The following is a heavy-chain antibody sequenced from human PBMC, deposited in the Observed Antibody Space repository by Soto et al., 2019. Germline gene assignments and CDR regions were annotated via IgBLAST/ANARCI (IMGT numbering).Heavy chain of an antibody. J-gene: IGHJ3*02. D-gene: IGHD1-1*01. Sequence: GGSLSLSCAASGFTFSSYGMHWVRQAPGKGLEWVAVIWYDGSNKYYADSVKGRFTISRDNSKNTLYLQMNSLRAEDTAVYYCARDGRELERPLHDAFDIWGQGTMVTVSS. CDR1: GFTFSSYG. CDR3: ARDGRELERPLHDAFDI. CDR2: IWYDGSNK. V-gene: IGHV3-33*01.